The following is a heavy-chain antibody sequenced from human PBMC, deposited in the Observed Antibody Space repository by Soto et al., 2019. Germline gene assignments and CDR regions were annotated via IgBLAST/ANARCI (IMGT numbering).Heavy chain of an antibody. V-gene: IGHV3-21*01. J-gene: IGHJ6*02. CDR2: ISSSSSYI. D-gene: IGHD2-2*01. Sequence: GWSLRLSCAASGFTFSSYSMNWVRQAPGKGLEWVSSISSSSSYIYYADSVKGRFTISRDNAKNSLYLQMNSLRAEDTAVYYCARLATVPAAMTYYYYGMDVWGQGTTVTVSS. CDR1: GFTFSSYS. CDR3: ARLATVPAAMTYYYYGMDV.